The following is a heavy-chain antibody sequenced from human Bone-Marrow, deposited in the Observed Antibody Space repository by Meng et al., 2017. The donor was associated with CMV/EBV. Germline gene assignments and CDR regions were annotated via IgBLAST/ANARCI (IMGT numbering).Heavy chain of an antibody. CDR1: GFTFTNYI. Sequence: LACTACGFTFTNYIMHWVRQAPGKGLEWVSSISASSSSIYYADSLKGRFIISRDNAMKSLFLQINSLRVDDTAVYYCARDFNGPSDLWGRGTLVTVSS. CDR3: ARDFNGPSDL. CDR2: ISASSSSI. D-gene: IGHD2-8*01. J-gene: IGHJ2*01. V-gene: IGHV3-21*01.